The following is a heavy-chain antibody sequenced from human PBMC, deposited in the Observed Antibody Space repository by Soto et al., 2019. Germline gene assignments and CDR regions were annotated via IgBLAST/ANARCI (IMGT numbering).Heavy chain of an antibody. V-gene: IGHV3-9*01. Sequence: EVQLVESGGGLVQPGRSLRLSCAASGFTFDDYAMHWVRQAPGKGLEWVSGISWNSGSIGYADSVKGRFTITRDNAKNSLYLQMNSLRAEDTALYYCAKAYSSSSTVATIYDYWGQGTLVTVSS. D-gene: IGHD6-6*01. CDR3: AKAYSSSSTVATIYDY. CDR1: GFTFDDYA. CDR2: ISWNSGSI. J-gene: IGHJ4*02.